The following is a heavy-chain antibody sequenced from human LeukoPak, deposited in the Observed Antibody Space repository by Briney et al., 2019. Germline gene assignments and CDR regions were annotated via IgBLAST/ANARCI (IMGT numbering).Heavy chain of an antibody. D-gene: IGHD3-22*01. CDR3: ARVYYYYDSSGILNLYFDY. CDR1: GYTFTSYY. V-gene: IGHV1-2*02. CDR2: VNPTSGGT. Sequence: ASVKVSCKTSGYTFTSYYMHWVRQAPGQGLEWMGWVNPTSGGTNYAQNFQGRVTMTRDTSISTAYMELSRLRSDDTAVYYCARVYYYYDSSGILNLYFDYWGQGTLVTVSS. J-gene: IGHJ4*02.